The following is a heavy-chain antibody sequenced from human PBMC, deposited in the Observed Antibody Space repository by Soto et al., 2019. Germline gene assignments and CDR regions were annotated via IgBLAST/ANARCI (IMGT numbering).Heavy chain of an antibody. CDR2: INRKVDGEIT. Sequence: EVQLVESGGGLVNPGGSLRLSCAASGFTFSHAWMTWVRQAPGKGLEWVGRINRKVDGEITDYAAPVRGRFTISRDDSENTLSLQMNRLKPEDTAVYYCATDSASTISAPLILWGKGTTVTVSS. J-gene: IGHJ6*04. V-gene: IGHV3-15*01. D-gene: IGHD3-3*01. CDR1: GFTFSHAW. CDR3: ATDSASTISAPLIL.